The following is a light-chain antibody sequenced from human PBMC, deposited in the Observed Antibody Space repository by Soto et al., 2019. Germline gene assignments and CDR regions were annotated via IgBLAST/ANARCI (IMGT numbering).Light chain of an antibody. CDR1: SSDVGGYNY. J-gene: IGLJ1*01. CDR2: DVS. Sequence: QSVLTHPASVSGSPGQSITISCTGTSSDVGGYNYVSWYQQHPGKAPKLMIYDVSNRPSGVSNRFSGSKSGNTASLTISGLQAEDEADYYCSSYTSSSIVFGTGTKVTVL. CDR3: SSYTSSSIV. V-gene: IGLV2-14*01.